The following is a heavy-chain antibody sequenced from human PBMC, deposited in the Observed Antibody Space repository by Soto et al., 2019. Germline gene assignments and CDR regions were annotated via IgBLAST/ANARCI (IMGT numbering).Heavy chain of an antibody. CDR2: ISNGGDT. V-gene: IGHV3-66*01. Sequence: EVQLVESAGGLVQPGGSLRLSCAASGLIVSSTYMSWVRQAPGKGLEWVSVISNGGDTHYADSVKGRFSLSRDISNNTLHLQMSSLRVEDTAVYYCAREPRYCSGGSCSITGDAFDIWGQGTMVTVSS. CDR3: AREPRYCSGGSCSITGDAFDI. CDR1: GLIVSSTY. J-gene: IGHJ3*02. D-gene: IGHD2-15*01.